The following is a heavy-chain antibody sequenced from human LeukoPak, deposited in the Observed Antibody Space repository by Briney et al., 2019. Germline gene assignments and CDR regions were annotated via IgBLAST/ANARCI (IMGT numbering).Heavy chain of an antibody. Sequence: GGSLRLSRAASGFTVSSNYMSSVRQAPGKGLGWVSVIYSGGSTYYADSVKGRFTISRDNSKNTLYLQMNSLRAEDTAVYYCARGFSIAVELGYWGQGTLVTVSS. D-gene: IGHD6-19*01. J-gene: IGHJ4*02. CDR2: IYSGGST. CDR1: GFTVSSNY. CDR3: ARGFSIAVELGY. V-gene: IGHV3-53*01.